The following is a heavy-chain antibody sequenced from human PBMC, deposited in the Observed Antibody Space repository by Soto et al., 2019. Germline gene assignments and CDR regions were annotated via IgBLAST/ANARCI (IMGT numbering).Heavy chain of an antibody. CDR3: ARGIRESRPYYFDY. CDR2: ISSSSSYI. V-gene: IGHV3-21*01. J-gene: IGHJ4*02. CDR1: GFTFSSYS. Sequence: GGSLRLSCAASGFTFSSYSMNWVRQAPGKGLEWVSSISSSSSYIYYADSVKGRFTISRDNAKNSLYLQMNSLRAEDTAVYYCARGIRESRPYYFDYWGQGTLVTVSS.